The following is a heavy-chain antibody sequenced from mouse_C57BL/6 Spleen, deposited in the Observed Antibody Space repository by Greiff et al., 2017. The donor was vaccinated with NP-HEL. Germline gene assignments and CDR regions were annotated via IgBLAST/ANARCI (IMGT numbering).Heavy chain of an antibody. D-gene: IGHD1-1*01. CDR1: GYSFTDYN. CDR3: ARKGYYYGSSYAMDY. V-gene: IGHV1-39*01. Sequence: EVKLVESGPELVKPGASVKISCKASGYSFTDYNMNWVKQSNGKSLEWIGVINPNYGTTSYNQKFKGKATLTVDQSSSTAYMQLNSLTSEDSAVYYCARKGYYYGSSYAMDYWGQGTSVTVSS. J-gene: IGHJ4*01. CDR2: INPNYGTT.